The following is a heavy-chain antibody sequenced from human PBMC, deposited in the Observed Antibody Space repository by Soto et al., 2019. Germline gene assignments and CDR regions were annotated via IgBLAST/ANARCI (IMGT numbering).Heavy chain of an antibody. CDR1: GFTFSSYA. D-gene: IGHD6-25*01. V-gene: IGHV3-23*01. J-gene: IGHJ4*02. CDR3: AKDNAERIRHSDY. Sequence: LRLSCAASGFTFSSYAMSWVRQAPGKGLEWVSAISGSGGSTYYADSVKGRFTISRDNSKNTLYLQMNSLRAEDTAVYYCAKDNAERIRHSDYWGQGTLVTVSS. CDR2: ISGSGGST.